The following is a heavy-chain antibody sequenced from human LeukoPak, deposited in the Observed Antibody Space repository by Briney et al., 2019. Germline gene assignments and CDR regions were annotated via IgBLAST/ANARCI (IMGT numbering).Heavy chain of an antibody. Sequence: SGGSLRLSCAASGFTFSGSAMHWVRQASGKGLEWVDCIRSKANSYATAYAASVKGRFTISRDDSKNTAYLQMNSLKTEDTAVYYCTRIGGDSPRGVYFDYWGQGTLVTVSS. CDR2: IRSKANSYAT. J-gene: IGHJ4*02. CDR1: GFTFSGSA. D-gene: IGHD1-26*01. V-gene: IGHV3-73*01. CDR3: TRIGGDSPRGVYFDY.